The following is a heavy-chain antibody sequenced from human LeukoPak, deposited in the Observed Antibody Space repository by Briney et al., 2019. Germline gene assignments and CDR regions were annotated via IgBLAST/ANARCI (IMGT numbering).Heavy chain of an antibody. V-gene: IGHV5-51*01. Sequence: GESLKISCEGSGYSFTSYWIGWVRQMPGKGLEWMGIIYPGDSDTTYSPSFQGQVTISADKSISTAYLQWSSLKASDTAMYYCARSFPADCGGDCYYWVVGAFDIWGQGTMVTVSS. J-gene: IGHJ3*02. CDR2: IYPGDSDT. CDR3: ARSFPADCGGDCYYWVVGAFDI. CDR1: GYSFTSYW. D-gene: IGHD2-21*02.